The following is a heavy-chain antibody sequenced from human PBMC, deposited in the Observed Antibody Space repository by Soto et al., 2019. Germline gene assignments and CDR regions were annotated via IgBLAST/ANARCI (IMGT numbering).Heavy chain of an antibody. D-gene: IGHD3-22*01. CDR2: IIPILGIA. V-gene: IGHV1-69*02. CDR1: GGTFSSYT. CDR3: ASHQYYDSSGYWNY. J-gene: IGHJ4*02. Sequence: QVQLVQSGAEVKKPGSSVKVSCKASGGTFSSYTISWVRQAPGQGLEWMGRIIPILGIANYAQKFQGRVTITAEKSTSTAYMELSSLRSEDTAVYYCASHQYYDSSGYWNYWGQGTLVTVSS.